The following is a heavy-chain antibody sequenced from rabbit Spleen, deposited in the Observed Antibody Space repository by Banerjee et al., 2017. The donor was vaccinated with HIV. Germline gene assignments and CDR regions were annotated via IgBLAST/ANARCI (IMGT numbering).Heavy chain of an antibody. D-gene: IGHD8-1*01. V-gene: IGHV1S40*01. CDR1: GVSFSSYYY. CDR2: IDAGSSGFT. J-gene: IGHJ6*01. Sequence: QSLEESGGDLVKPGASLTLTCTAAGVSFSSYYYMCWVRQAPGKGLEWIACIDAGSSGFTYFASWAKGRFTISKTSSTTVTLQVTSLTAADTATYFCARDSGTSFSSYGMDLWGPGPLVTVS. CDR3: ARDSGTSFSSYGMDL.